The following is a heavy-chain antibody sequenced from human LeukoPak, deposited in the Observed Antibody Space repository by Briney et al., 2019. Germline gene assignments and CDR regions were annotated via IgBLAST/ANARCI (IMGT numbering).Heavy chain of an antibody. Sequence: PGGSLRLSCAASGFTFSTYAMSWVRQAPGKGLEWVSSISGSGDSTCYADSVKGRFTISRDNSKTTLYLQMNSLRADDTAVYYCARDSASEYCSSTSCYGGFDPWGQGTLVTVSS. V-gene: IGHV3-23*01. J-gene: IGHJ5*02. CDR3: ARDSASEYCSSTSCYGGFDP. CDR1: GFTFSTYA. CDR2: ISGSGDST. D-gene: IGHD2-2*01.